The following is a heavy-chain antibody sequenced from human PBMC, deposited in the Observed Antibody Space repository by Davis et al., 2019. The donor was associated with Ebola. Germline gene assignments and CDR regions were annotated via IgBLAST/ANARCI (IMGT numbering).Heavy chain of an antibody. CDR3: GRRRETNSSPGSGWNGGTFDN. Sequence: SGPTLVKPTETLTLTCALSGFSLSTYGVGVGWIRQSPGKDLEWLVLIYWDADKRYSPSMKTILTITKDTSRNQVVLTMTNMQPVETTTYDCGRRRETNSSPGSGWNGGTFDNWVQGIPVTVSS. D-gene: IGHD6-19*01. CDR2: IYWDADK. V-gene: IGHV2-5*02. CDR1: GFSLSTYGVG. J-gene: IGHJ4*02.